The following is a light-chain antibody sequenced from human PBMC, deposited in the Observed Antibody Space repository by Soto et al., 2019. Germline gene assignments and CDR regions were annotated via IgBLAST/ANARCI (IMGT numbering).Light chain of an antibody. CDR3: QAWDSSTVV. V-gene: IGLV3-1*01. J-gene: IGLJ2*01. CDR2: QDI. Sequence: YELTQPPSVSVSPGQTASISCSGNKLGNKYACWYQQKPGQSPVLVIYQDIKRPSGIPERFSGSNSGNTATLTISGTQAMDEADYYCQAWDSSTVVFGGGTKLTVL. CDR1: KLGNKY.